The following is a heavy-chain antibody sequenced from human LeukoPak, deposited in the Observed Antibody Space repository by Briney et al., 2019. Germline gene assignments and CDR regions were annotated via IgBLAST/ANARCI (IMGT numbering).Heavy chain of an antibody. V-gene: IGHV3-21*06. D-gene: IGHD1-26*01. CDR3: AREVGATRYYYYYMDV. Sequence: GGSLRLSCAASGFTFRNYNMNWVRQAPGKGLEWVSSISSSSSYIYYADSVKGRFTISRDNAKNSLYLQMNSLRAEDTAVYYCAREVGATRYYYYYMDVWGKGTTVTVSS. CDR2: ISSSSSYI. CDR1: GFTFRNYN. J-gene: IGHJ6*03.